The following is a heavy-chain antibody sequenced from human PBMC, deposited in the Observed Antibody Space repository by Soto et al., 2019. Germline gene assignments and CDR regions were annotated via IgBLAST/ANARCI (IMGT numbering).Heavy chain of an antibody. V-gene: IGHV1-69*13. Sequence: PVQVSCKASGGTFSSYAISWVRQAPGQGLEWMGGIIPIFGTANYAQKFQGRVTITADESTSTAYMELSSLRSEDTAVYYCARVSGVGATYYYSSYGMHVWGQGTTVTVSS. CDR3: ARVSGVGATYYYSSYGMHV. D-gene: IGHD1-26*01. CDR1: GGTFSSYA. CDR2: IIPIFGTA. J-gene: IGHJ6*02.